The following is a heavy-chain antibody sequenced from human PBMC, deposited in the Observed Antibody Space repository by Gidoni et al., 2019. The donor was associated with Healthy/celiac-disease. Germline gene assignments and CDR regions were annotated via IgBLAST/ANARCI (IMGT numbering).Heavy chain of an antibody. J-gene: IGHJ6*02. CDR3: AREGGYCSSTSCYTLKYYYYYYGMDV. CDR2: ISYDGSNK. Sequence: RLSCAASGFTFSSYAMHWARQAPGKGLEWVAVISYDGSNKYYADSVKGRFTISRDNSKNTLYLQMNSLRAEDTAVYYCAREGGYCSSTSCYTLKYYYYYYGMDVWGQGTTVTVSS. D-gene: IGHD2-2*02. V-gene: IGHV3-30-3*01. CDR1: GFTFSSYA.